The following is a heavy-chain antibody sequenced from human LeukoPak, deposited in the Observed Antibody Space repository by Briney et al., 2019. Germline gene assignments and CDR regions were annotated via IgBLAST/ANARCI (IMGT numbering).Heavy chain of an antibody. J-gene: IGHJ4*02. CDR1: GFTFSSYA. D-gene: IGHD2-15*01. CDR2: ISGSGGST. V-gene: IGHV3-23*01. Sequence: PGGSLRLSCAASGFTFSSYAMSWVRQAPGKGLEWVSAISGSGGSTYYADSVKGRFTISRDNPKNTLYLQMNSLRAEDTAVYYCAKDSLGYCSGGSCYSSYWGQGTLVTVSS. CDR3: AKDSLGYCSGGSCYSSY.